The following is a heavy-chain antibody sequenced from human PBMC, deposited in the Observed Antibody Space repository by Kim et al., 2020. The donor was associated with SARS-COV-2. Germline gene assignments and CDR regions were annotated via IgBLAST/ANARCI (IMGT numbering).Heavy chain of an antibody. CDR2: NK. CDR3: ARGGDADALDF. J-gene: IGHJ3*01. Sequence: NKGYADSVKDRFTISGDNSKNTVFLQMNSLRPDDTAVYYCARGGDADALDFWGQGTMVTVSS. V-gene: IGHV3-30*01. D-gene: IGHD2-21*01.